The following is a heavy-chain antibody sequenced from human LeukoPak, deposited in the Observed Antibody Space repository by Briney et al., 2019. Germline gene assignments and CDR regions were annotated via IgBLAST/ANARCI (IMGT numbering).Heavy chain of an antibody. CDR1: GGSFSGYY. V-gene: IGHV4-34*01. J-gene: IGHJ4*02. CDR3: ARGHDYVWGSYRYTSGSFDY. Sequence: KTSETLSLTCAVYGGSFSGYYWSWIRQPPGKGLEWIGEINHSGSTNYNPSLKSRVTISVDTSKNQFSLKLSSVTAADTAVYYCARGHDYVWGSYRYTSGSFDYWGQGTLVTVSS. D-gene: IGHD3-16*02. CDR2: INHSGST.